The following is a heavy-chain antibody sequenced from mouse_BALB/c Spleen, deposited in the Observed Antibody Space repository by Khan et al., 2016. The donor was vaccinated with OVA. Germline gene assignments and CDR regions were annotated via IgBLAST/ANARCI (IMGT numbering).Heavy chain of an antibody. D-gene: IGHD3-2*02. CDR2: IYPGTDNS. V-gene: IGHV1-76*01. CDR3: AREEALYHFDH. Sequence: QVQLKESGAELVRPGASVKLSCKTSGYIFTSYWIHWVKQRSGQGLEWIARIYPGTDNSYYNEKFKDKATLTADKSSSTAYMQLSSLTSEDSDVYFWAREEALYHFDHWGQGTTLTGSS. J-gene: IGHJ2*01. CDR1: GYIFTSYW.